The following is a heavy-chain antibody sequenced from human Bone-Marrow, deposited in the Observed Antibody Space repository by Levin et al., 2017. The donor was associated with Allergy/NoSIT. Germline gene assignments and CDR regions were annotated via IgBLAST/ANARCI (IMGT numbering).Heavy chain of an antibody. V-gene: IGHV3-11*01. Sequence: GGSLRLSCAASGFTFRDHYMRWIRQAPGKGLEWVSSISTTGSTIYYADSVKGRFTISRDNAENSLYLQMNSLRAEDTAVYYCARAFLDCSGGRCQTINAFDMWGQGTLVTVSS. J-gene: IGHJ3*02. CDR1: GFTFRDHY. CDR3: ARAFLDCSGGRCQTINAFDM. CDR2: ISTTGSTI. D-gene: IGHD2-15*01.